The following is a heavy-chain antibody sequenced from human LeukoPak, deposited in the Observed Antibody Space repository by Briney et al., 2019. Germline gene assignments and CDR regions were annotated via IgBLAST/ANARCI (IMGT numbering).Heavy chain of an antibody. Sequence: GGSLRLSCAASGLTFSSYGMHWVRQAPGKGLEWVAVIWYGGSNKYYADSVKGRFTISRDNSKNTLYLQMNSLRAEDTAVYYCATLYSSGWSVFDYWGQGTLVTVSS. J-gene: IGHJ4*02. V-gene: IGHV3-33*08. CDR2: IWYGGSNK. D-gene: IGHD6-19*01. CDR1: GLTFSSYG. CDR3: ATLYSSGWSVFDY.